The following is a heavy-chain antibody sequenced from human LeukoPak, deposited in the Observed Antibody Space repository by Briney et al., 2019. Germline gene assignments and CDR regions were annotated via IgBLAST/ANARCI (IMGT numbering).Heavy chain of an antibody. D-gene: IGHD2-15*01. CDR2: IIPIFGTA. V-gene: IGHV1-69*13. CDR1: GGTFSSYA. J-gene: IGHJ4*02. Sequence: GASVKVSCKASGGTFSSYAISWVRQAPGQGLEWMGGIIPIFGTANYAQKFQGRVTITADESASTAYMELSSLRSEDTAVYYCARVLAATLDYWGQGTLVTVSS. CDR3: ARVLAATLDY.